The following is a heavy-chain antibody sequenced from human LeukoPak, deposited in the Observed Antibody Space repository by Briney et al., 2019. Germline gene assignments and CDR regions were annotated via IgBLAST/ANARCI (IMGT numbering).Heavy chain of an antibody. J-gene: IGHJ3*02. D-gene: IGHD6-13*01. CDR3: ARGAAMYSSSWYVESAFDI. V-gene: IGHV3-13*01. CDR1: GFTFSSYD. CDR2: IGTAGDT. Sequence: GGSLRLSCAASGFTFSSYDMHWVRQATGKGMEWVSAIGTAGDTYYPGSVKGRFTISRENAKNSLYLQMNSLRAGDTAVYYCARGAAMYSSSWYVESAFDIWGQGTMVTVSS.